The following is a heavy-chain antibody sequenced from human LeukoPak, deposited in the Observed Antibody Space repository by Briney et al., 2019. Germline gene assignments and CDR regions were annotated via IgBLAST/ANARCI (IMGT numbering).Heavy chain of an antibody. CDR1: GFTFSDYY. J-gene: IGHJ4*02. CDR2: ISRSGSTI. V-gene: IGHV3-11*04. Sequence: PGGSLRLSCAASGFTFSDYYMSWIRQAPGKGLEWVSYISRSGSTIYYADSVKGRFTISRDNAKNSLYLQIDSLRAEDSAVYYCVRGSGGYDPLDFDSWGQGTLVTVFS. D-gene: IGHD5-12*01. CDR3: VRGSGGYDPLDFDS.